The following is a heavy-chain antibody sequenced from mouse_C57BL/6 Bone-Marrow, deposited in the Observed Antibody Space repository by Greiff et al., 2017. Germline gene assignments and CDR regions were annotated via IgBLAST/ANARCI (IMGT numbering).Heavy chain of an antibody. Sequence: QVQLQQSGAELVMPGASVKLSCKASGYTFTSYWMHWVKQRPGQGLEWIGEIDPSDSYTNYNQKFKGKSTLTVDKSSSTAYMQLSSLTSEDSAVYYCARELWFAYWGQGTLVTVSA. CDR3: ARELWFAY. CDR2: IDPSDSYT. J-gene: IGHJ3*01. V-gene: IGHV1-69*01. CDR1: GYTFTSYW.